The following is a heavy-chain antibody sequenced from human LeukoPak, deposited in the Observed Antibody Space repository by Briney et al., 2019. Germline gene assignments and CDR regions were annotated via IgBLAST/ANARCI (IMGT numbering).Heavy chain of an antibody. Sequence: SETLSLTCAVYGGSLSGYYWSWFRQPPGKGLEWIGEVNHRGSTNYNPSLKSRVTISVDTSKNQFSLELSSVTAADTAVYYCAREIIVARGAFDIWGQGTMVTVSS. CDR1: GGSLSGYY. CDR3: AREIIVARGAFDI. V-gene: IGHV4-34*01. CDR2: VNHRGST. D-gene: IGHD5-12*01. J-gene: IGHJ3*02.